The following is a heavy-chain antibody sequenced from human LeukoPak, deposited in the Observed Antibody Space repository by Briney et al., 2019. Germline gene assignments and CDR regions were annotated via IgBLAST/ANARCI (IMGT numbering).Heavy chain of an antibody. D-gene: IGHD6-19*01. V-gene: IGHV4-38-2*02. CDR2: INHSGST. CDR1: GYSISSGYY. CDR3: ARRISGWYGVCWFDP. Sequence: SETLSLTCTVSGYSISSGYYWGWIRPPPGKGLEWIGEINHSGSTNYNPSLKSRVTISVDTSKNQFSLKLSSVTAADTAVYYCARRISGWYGVCWFDPWGQGTLVTVSS. J-gene: IGHJ5*02.